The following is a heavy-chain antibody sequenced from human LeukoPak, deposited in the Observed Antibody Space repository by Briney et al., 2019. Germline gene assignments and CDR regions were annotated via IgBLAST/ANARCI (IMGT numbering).Heavy chain of an antibody. J-gene: IGHJ4*02. CDR3: ARVGYFDWLPDY. CDR1: GGSISSYY. D-gene: IGHD3-9*01. CDR2: IYYSGST. V-gene: IGHV4-59*01. Sequence: PSETLSLTCTVSGGSISSYYWSWIRQSPGKGLEWIGYIYYSGSTNYNPSLKSRVTISVDTSKNQFSLKLSSVTAADTAVYYCARVGYFDWLPDYWGQGTLVTVSS.